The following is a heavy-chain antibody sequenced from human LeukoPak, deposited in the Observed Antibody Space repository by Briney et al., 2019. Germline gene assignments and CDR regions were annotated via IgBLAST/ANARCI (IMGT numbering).Heavy chain of an antibody. D-gene: IGHD3-10*01. Sequence: GASVKVSCKASGGTFSSYAISWVRQAPGQGLEWTGRIIPILGIANYAQKFQGRVTITADKSTSTAYMELSSLRSEDTAVYYCARAGVTMVRIWGQGTLVTVSS. CDR2: IIPILGIA. CDR3: ARAGVTMVRI. J-gene: IGHJ4*02. CDR1: GGTFSSYA. V-gene: IGHV1-69*04.